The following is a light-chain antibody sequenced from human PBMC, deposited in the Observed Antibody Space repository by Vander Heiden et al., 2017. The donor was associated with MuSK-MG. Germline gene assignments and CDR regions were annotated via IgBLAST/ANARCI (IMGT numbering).Light chain of an antibody. V-gene: IGKV3-15*01. J-gene: IGKJ1*01. Sequence: DIVMTQSPATLSVSPGERATLSCRASQSVSSNLAWYQQKPGQAPRLLIYGASTRATGIPARFSGSGSGTEFTLTISSLQSEDFAVYYCQQYSNWPWTFGQ. CDR3: QQYSNWPWT. CDR1: QSVSSN. CDR2: GAS.